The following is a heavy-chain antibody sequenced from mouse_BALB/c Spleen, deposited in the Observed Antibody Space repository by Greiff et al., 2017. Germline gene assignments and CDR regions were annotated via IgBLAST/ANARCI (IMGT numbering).Heavy chain of an antibody. CDR2: ISDGGSYT. CDR3: ARDGYYGSPFMDY. D-gene: IGHD1-1*01. V-gene: IGHV5-4*02. CDR1: GFTFSDYY. J-gene: IGHJ4*01. Sequence: EVKLVESGGGLVKPGGSLKLSCAASGFTFSDYYMYWVRQTPEKRLEWVATISDGGSYTYYPDSVKGRFTISRDNAKNNLYLQMSSLKSEDTAMYYCARDGYYGSPFMDYWGQGTSVTVAS.